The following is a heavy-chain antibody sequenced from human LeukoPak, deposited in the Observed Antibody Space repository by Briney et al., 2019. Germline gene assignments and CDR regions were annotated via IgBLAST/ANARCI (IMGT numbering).Heavy chain of an antibody. CDR1: GFTFSSYW. CDR3: AASRAHYDFWSGYSDWFDP. Sequence: GGSLRLSCAASGFTFSSYWMSWVRQAPGKGLEWVANIKQDGSEKYYVDSVKVRFTISRDNAKNSLYLQMNSLRAEDTAVYYCAASRAHYDFWSGYSDWFDPWGQGTLVTVSS. CDR2: IKQDGSEK. V-gene: IGHV3-7*01. D-gene: IGHD3-3*01. J-gene: IGHJ5*02.